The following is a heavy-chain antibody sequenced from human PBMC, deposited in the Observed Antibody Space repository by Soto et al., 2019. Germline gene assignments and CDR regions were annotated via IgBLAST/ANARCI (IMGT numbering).Heavy chain of an antibody. CDR2: IYSSGST. D-gene: IGHD3-3*01. CDR3: AGDQGADYEFWSGYRYNWFDP. J-gene: IGHJ5*02. V-gene: IGHV4-59*01. Sequence: QVQLQESGPGLVKPSETLSLTCTVTGGSITSYYWSWIRQPPGKGLEGIGYIYSSGSTNYNPSLTGRVTISLDTSKNHFSLKLTSVTAADSAVYFFAGDQGADYEFWSGYRYNWFDPLGRGTLVTLSS. CDR1: GGSITSYY.